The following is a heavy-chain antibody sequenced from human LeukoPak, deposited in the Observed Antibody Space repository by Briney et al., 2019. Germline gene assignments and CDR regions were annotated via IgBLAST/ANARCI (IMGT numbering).Heavy chain of an antibody. CDR2: INHSGST. J-gene: IGHJ3*02. CDR3: ARGNKGNDYGDSGDAFDI. CDR1: GGSFSGYY. Sequence: TSETLSLTCAVYGGSFSGYYWSWIRQPPGKGLEWIGEINHSGSTNYNPSLKSRVTISVDTSKNQFSLKLSSVTAADTAVYYCARGNKGNDYGDSGDAFDIWGQGTMVTVSS. D-gene: IGHD4-17*01. V-gene: IGHV4-34*01.